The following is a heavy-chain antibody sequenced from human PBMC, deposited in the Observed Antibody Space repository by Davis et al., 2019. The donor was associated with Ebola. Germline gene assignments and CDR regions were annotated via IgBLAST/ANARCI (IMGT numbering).Heavy chain of an antibody. V-gene: IGHV3-23*01. D-gene: IGHD5-18*01. Sequence: GESLKISCAASGFTFSNYAMSWVRQAPGKGLEWVSAISGSGGSTYYADSVKGRFTISRDNSKNTLYLQMNSLRAEDTAVYYCARGHTGHDAFDIWGQGTMVTVSS. CDR1: GFTFSNYA. CDR3: ARGHTGHDAFDI. J-gene: IGHJ3*02. CDR2: ISGSGGST.